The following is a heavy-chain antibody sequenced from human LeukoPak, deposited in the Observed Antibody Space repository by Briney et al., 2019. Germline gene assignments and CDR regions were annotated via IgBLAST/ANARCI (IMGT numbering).Heavy chain of an antibody. V-gene: IGHV3-64*01. CDR2: ISSDGRIT. Sequence: PGGSLRLSCEASGFTFSTYAMHWVRQAPGKGLEYVSAISSDGRITFYANSVKGRFTISRDNSKNILYLQMGSLRPEDMAVYYCARVSGSYWFDFWGQGTLVTVSS. CDR3: ARVSGSYWFDF. D-gene: IGHD6-19*01. J-gene: IGHJ4*02. CDR1: GFTFSTYA.